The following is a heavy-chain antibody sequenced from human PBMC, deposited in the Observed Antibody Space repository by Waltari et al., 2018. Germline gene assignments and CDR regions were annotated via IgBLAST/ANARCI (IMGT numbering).Heavy chain of an antibody. V-gene: IGHV3-23*01. CDR1: GFNFVGYD. CDR3: ATLYSSGSYYFDY. Sequence: EVQLLESGGGLVQTGGYLRGSCAASGFNFVGYDRTWVRQAPGKGLEWGSGISGSGDSTYYADSVKVRFTISRDNSKNTLYMQMNSLGAEDTAVYYCATLYSSGSYYFDYWGQGTLVTVSS. D-gene: IGHD6-19*01. CDR2: ISGSGDST. J-gene: IGHJ4*02.